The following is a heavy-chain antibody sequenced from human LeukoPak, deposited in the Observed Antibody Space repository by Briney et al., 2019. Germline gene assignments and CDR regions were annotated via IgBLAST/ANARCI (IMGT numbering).Heavy chain of an antibody. CDR2: IYSSGST. J-gene: IGHJ3*02. D-gene: IGHD3-16*01. CDR1: GGSISSGSYY. V-gene: IGHV4-61*02. CDR3: ARDRRKGEAFDI. Sequence: SQTLSLACTVSGGSISSGSYYWSWIRQPAGKGLEWIGRIYSSGSTNYNPSLKSRVTISVDTSKNLFSLKLSSVTAADTAVYYCARDRRKGEAFDIWGQGTMVTVSS.